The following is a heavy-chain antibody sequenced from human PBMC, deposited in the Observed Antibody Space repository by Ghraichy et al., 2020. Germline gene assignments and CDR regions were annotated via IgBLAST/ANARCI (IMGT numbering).Heavy chain of an antibody. CDR3: AKDGCSSTSCHGYYYYGMNV. Sequence: GGSLRLSCEASGFTFDDYTMHWVRQAPGKGLEWVSLISWDGGSTYYADSVKGRFTISRDNSKNSLYLQMNSLRTKDTALYYCAKDGCSSTSCHGYYYYGMNVWGQGTTVTVSS. D-gene: IGHD2-2*01. CDR2: ISWDGGST. CDR1: GFTFDDYT. J-gene: IGHJ6*02. V-gene: IGHV3-43*01.